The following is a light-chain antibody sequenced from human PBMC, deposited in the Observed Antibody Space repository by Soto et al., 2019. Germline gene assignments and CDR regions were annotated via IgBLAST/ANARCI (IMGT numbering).Light chain of an antibody. CDR3: RQYGKLPIT. J-gene: IGKJ5*01. CDR1: QSVTNNY. Sequence: TQTTAPQRWSGEECTTRSSRDSQSVTNNYLAWYQQKPGQAPRLLIDGASSRATGVPDRFSGTGSGRDFTLTFSSLEPEDPAVFYCRQYGKLPITFGQGTRLEIK. CDR2: GAS. V-gene: IGKV3-20*01.